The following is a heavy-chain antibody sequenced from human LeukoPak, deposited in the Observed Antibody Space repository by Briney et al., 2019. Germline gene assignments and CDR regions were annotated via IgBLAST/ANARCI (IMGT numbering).Heavy chain of an antibody. D-gene: IGHD2-2*01. J-gene: IGHJ3*02. Sequence: PGGSLRLSCAASGFTFNDYYMSWTRQAPGKGLEWVSYISSSSSTIYYADSVKGRFTISRDNAKNSLYLQMNSLRAEDTAVYYCAIIVVVPAALDQNAFDIWGQGTMVTVSS. CDR2: ISSSSSTI. CDR3: AIIVVVPAALDQNAFDI. V-gene: IGHV3-11*04. CDR1: GFTFNDYY.